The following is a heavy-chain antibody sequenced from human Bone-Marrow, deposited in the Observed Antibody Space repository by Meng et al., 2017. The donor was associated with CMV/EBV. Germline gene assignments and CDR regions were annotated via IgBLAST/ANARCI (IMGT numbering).Heavy chain of an antibody. CDR3: AKGFVVTSRLDY. CDR2: IRYDGSNK. V-gene: IGHV3-30*02. CDR1: GFTFSSYG. Sequence: GESLKISCAVSGFTFSSYGMHWVRQAPGKGLEWVAFIRYDGSNKYYADSVKGRFTISRDNSKNTMYLQMNSLRAEDTAVYYCAKGFVVTSRLDYWGQGTLVTVSS. D-gene: IGHD4-23*01. J-gene: IGHJ4*02.